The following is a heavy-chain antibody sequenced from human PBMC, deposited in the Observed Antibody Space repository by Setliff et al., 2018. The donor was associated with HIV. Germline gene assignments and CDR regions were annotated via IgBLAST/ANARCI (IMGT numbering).Heavy chain of an antibody. CDR1: GGSFTGYY. Sequence: SETLSLTCAVYGGSFTGYYWTWIRQPPGKGLEWIGEINHSGSADYSPSLKSRVTISIDTSKNQFSLKLSSVTAADTAIYYCARGRGSSSSWPIDYWGQGTLVTVSS. CDR3: ARGRGSSSSWPIDY. D-gene: IGHD6-13*01. CDR2: INHSGSA. V-gene: IGHV4-34*01. J-gene: IGHJ4*02.